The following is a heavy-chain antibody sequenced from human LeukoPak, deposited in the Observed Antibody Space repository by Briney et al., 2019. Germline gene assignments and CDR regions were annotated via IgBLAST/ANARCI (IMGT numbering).Heavy chain of an antibody. Sequence: ASVKVSCKASGYTFTSNYIHWVRQAPGQGLEWMGMIYPRDGSTSYAQKFQGRVTVTRDTSTNQASLKLTSVTAADTAVYYCARGSDYSWGGWGQGTLVTVSS. V-gene: IGHV1-46*01. D-gene: IGHD3-3*01. J-gene: IGHJ4*01. CDR2: IYPRDGST. CDR3: ARGSDYSWGG. CDR1: GYTFTSNY.